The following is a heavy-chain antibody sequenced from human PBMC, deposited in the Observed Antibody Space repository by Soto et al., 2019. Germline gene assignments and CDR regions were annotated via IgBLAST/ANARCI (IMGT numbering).Heavy chain of an antibody. V-gene: IGHV3-11*04. CDR3: AKSRFGMLPLSWFDP. CDR2: ISSSGNTI. Sequence: GGPLRHSCAASGITFSDYYMSWIRKAPGKGLEWVSYISSSGNTIYYADSVKGRFTISRDNSKNTLYLQMNSLRAEDTAVYYCAKSRFGMLPLSWFDPWGQGTLVTVSS. CDR1: GITFSDYY. D-gene: IGHD2-8*01. J-gene: IGHJ5*02.